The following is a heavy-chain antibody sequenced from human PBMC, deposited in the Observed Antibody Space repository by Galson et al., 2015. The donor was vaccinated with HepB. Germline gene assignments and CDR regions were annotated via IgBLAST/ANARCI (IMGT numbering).Heavy chain of an antibody. CDR3: AREVAAAGEDAFDI. CDR2: IYSGGST. V-gene: IGHV3-66*01. Sequence: SLRLSCAASGFIVSSNYMSWVRQAPGKGLEWVSVIYSGGSTYYADSVKGRFTISRDNSKNTLYLQMNSLRAEDTAVYYCAREVAAAGEDAFDIWGQGTMVTVSS. J-gene: IGHJ3*02. CDR1: GFIVSSNY. D-gene: IGHD6-13*01.